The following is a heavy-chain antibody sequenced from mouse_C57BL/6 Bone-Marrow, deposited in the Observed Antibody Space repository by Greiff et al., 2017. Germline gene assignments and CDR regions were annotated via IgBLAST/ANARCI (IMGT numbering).Heavy chain of an antibody. J-gene: IGHJ3*01. CDR2: IYPGDGDT. Sequence: VKLQESGAELVQPGASVKISCKASGYAFSSYWINWVKQRPGKGLEWIGQIYPGDGDTNYNGKFKGKATLTADKSSSTAYMQLSSLTSEDSAVYFCARGGYSPWFAYWGQGTLVTVSA. CDR1: GYAFSSYW. CDR3: ARGGYSPWFAY. D-gene: IGHD2-12*01. V-gene: IGHV1-80*01.